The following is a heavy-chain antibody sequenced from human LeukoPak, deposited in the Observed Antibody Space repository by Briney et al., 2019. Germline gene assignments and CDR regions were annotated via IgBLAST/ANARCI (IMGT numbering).Heavy chain of an antibody. V-gene: IGHV3-7*03. CDR2: IKQDGSEK. Sequence: PGGSLRLSCAASGFIFSSYWMSWVRQAPGKGLEWVANIKQDGSEKYYVDSVKGRFTISRDNSKNTLYLQMNSLRAEDTAVYYCARRAGAYSHPYDYWGQGTLVTVSS. D-gene: IGHD4/OR15-4a*01. J-gene: IGHJ4*02. CDR1: GFIFSSYW. CDR3: ARRAGAYSHPYDY.